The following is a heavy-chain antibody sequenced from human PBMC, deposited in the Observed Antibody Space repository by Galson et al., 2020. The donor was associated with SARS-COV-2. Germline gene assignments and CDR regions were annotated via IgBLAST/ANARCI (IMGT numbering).Heavy chain of an antibody. V-gene: IGHV5-51*01. Sequence: GESLKISCKVSGFSFTAYWIGWVRQMPGQGLEWMGIIYPSDSDTRYNPSFQGQVMMSADKSTNTAHLQWTSLKASDTAIYYCARRRWPVYGVSVSYAFDVWGQGTMVTVSS. CDR3: ARRRWPVYGVSVSYAFDV. CDR1: GFSFTAYW. J-gene: IGHJ3*01. CDR2: IYPSDSDT. D-gene: IGHD2-8*01.